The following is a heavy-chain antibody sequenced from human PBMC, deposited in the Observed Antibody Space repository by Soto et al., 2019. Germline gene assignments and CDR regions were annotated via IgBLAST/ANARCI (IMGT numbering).Heavy chain of an antibody. CDR3: ARDKGSIVGATMFDY. D-gene: IGHD1-26*01. V-gene: IGHV6-1*01. CDR2: TYYRSKWYN. Sequence: SQTLSLTCAICGDSVSSNSSSCNWIRDSPSRGLEWLGRTYYRSKWYNDYAVSGKSRIIINPDTSKNQFSLQLNSVTPEDTAVYYCARDKGSIVGATMFDYWGQGTLVTVSS. CDR1: GDSVSSNSSS. J-gene: IGHJ4*02.